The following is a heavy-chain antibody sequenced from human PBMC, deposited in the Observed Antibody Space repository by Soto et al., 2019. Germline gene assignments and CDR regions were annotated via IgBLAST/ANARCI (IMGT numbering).Heavy chain of an antibody. J-gene: IGHJ5*01. D-gene: IGHD3-16*01. CDR1: GFTFSNNW. Sequence: EVHLVESGGGLVQPGGSLRLSCAGSGFTFSNNWMNWVRQAPGKGLEWVAHIKADGSEKYYVDSVKGRFTISRDNAKNSLFLQMNSLGAEDTSVYYCARARGVDSWGQGTLVTVSS. V-gene: IGHV3-7*03. CDR2: IKADGSEK. CDR3: ARARGVDS.